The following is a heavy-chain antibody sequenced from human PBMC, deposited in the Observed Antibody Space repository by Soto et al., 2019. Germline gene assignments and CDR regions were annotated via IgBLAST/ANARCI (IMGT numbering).Heavy chain of an antibody. CDR1: GGSISSGDYY. CDR3: ARSPTRGSGSYRPNWFDP. J-gene: IGHJ5*02. D-gene: IGHD3-10*01. Sequence: PSETLSLTCTVSGGSISSGDYYWSWIRQPPGKGLEWIGYIYYSGSTYYNPSLKSRVTISVDTSKNQFSLKLSSVTAADTAVYYCARSPTRGSGSYRPNWFDPWGQGTLVTVSS. CDR2: IYYSGST. V-gene: IGHV4-30-4*01.